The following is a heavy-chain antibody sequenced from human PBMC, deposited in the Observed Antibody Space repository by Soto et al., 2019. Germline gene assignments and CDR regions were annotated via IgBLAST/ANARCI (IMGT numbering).Heavy chain of an antibody. Sequence: GGSLRLSCAASGFTFSSYAMSWVRQTPGKGLEWVGRTRDKANSYTTEYGASVKGRFTISRDDSKNSLFLQMNSLQTEDTAVYYWARGRSRFKDPYYSDAMDVWGKGTAVTASS. D-gene: IGHD6-13*01. J-gene: IGHJ6*04. CDR2: TRDKANSYTT. V-gene: IGHV3-72*01. CDR3: ARGRSRFKDPYYSDAMDV. CDR1: GFTFSSYA.